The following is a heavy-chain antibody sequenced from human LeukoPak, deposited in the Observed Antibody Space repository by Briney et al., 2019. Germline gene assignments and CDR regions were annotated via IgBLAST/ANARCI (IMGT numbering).Heavy chain of an antibody. CDR2: ISDSGGST. V-gene: IGHV3-23*01. CDR1: GFTFSISA. J-gene: IGHJ3*02. Sequence: GGSLRLSCAASGFTFSISAMSWVRQAPGKGLEWVSGISDSGGSTFYADSVKGRFTISRGNSKDTLYLQMNSLRAEDTAVYYCAREGYYYDSSGYYQRGLTFDIWGQGTMVTVSS. D-gene: IGHD3-22*01. CDR3: AREGYYYDSSGYYQRGLTFDI.